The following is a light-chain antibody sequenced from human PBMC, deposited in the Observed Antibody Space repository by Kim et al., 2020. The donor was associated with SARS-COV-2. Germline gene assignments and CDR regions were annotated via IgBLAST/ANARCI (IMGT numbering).Light chain of an antibody. Sequence: DIQMTQSPSSLSASVGDRVTITCLASQSISRYLNWYQQQPGKAPKLLIFAASSLQSGVPSRFSGSGSGTDFTLTISSLQPEDFATYYCQQSSTAPLLTFGGGTKLEI. CDR3: QQSSTAPLLT. CDR1: QSISRY. V-gene: IGKV1-39*01. CDR2: AAS. J-gene: IGKJ4*01.